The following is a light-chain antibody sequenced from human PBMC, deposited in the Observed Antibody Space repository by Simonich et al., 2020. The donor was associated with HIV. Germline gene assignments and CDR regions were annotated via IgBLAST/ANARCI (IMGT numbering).Light chain of an antibody. CDR1: QSVTSH. J-gene: IGKJ4*01. CDR2: SAS. V-gene: IGKV3-15*01. CDR3: QQYNNRPLT. Sequence: EIVMTQSPATLSVSPGERATLSCRASQSVTSHLDWYQQKPGQAPRLPLYSASTRATVIPAKFSGSWSGTEFTLTISSMQSEDIAVYYCQQYNNRPLTFGGGTKVEIK.